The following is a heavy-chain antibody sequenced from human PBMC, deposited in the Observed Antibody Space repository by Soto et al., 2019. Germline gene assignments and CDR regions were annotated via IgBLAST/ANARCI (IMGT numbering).Heavy chain of an antibody. Sequence: EVQLVESAGALVQPGESLRLSCAVSGFTLSDYWLVWVRQAPGKGREWVANIKQDGSKKYFVDSVKGRFSISRDNDRNSVWLQMSSMRVEDTAVYFWARGGIVAASYFTSMDVWGEGTTVTVSS. J-gene: IGHJ6*03. CDR1: GFTLSDYW. D-gene: IGHD6-13*01. V-gene: IGHV3-7*04. CDR3: ARGGIVAASYFTSMDV. CDR2: IKQDGSKK.